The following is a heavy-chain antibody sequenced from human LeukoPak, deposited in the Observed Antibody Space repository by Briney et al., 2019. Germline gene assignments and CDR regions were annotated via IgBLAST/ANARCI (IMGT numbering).Heavy chain of an antibody. CDR1: GFNLNNYA. CDR2: VTGPGDTA. V-gene: IGHV3-23*01. CDR3: AKGAAIDH. D-gene: IGHD2-21*01. Sequence: AGSLRLSCAASGFNLNNYAMNRVRQAPGKGLEWVAAVTGPGDTAYYADSVKGRFIISRDSFKDTLYLQMNRLGAEDTALYYCAKGAAIDHWGQGTLVTVSS. J-gene: IGHJ4*02.